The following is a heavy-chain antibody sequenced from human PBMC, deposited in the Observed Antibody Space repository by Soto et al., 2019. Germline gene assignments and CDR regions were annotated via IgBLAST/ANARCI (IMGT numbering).Heavy chain of an antibody. CDR2: IYYSGST. CDR3: ARVYYYYYYYMDV. Sequence: PSETLSLTCTVSGGSISSGDYYWSWIRQPPGKGLEWIGYIYYSGSTNYNPSLKSRVTISVDTSKNQFSLKLSSVTAADTAVYYCARVYYYYYYYMDVWGKGTTVTVSS. V-gene: IGHV4-30-4*01. J-gene: IGHJ6*03. CDR1: GGSISSGDYY.